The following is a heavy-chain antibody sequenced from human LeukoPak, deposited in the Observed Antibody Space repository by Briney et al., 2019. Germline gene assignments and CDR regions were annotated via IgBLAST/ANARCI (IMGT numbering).Heavy chain of an antibody. V-gene: IGHV3-30-3*01. CDR1: GFTFSSYA. J-gene: IGHJ4*02. CDR3: ARGGYSYGYPFDY. Sequence: GGSLRLSCAASGFTFSSYAMHWVRQAPGKGLEWVAVISYDGSNKYYADSVKGRFTISRDNSKSTLYLQMNSLRAEDTAVYYCARGGYSYGYPFDYWGQGTLVTVSS. CDR2: ISYDGSNK. D-gene: IGHD5-18*01.